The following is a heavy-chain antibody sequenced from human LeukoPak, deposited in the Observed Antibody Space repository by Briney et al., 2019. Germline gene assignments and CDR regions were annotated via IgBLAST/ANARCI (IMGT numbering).Heavy chain of an antibody. V-gene: IGHV3-66*01. CDR2: IYAGGIT. CDR3: AREGYASGTRYGMDV. D-gene: IGHD3-10*01. Sequence: GGSLRLSCAASGFTVTNNYMSWVRQAPGKGLEWVSVIYAGGITSYADSVKGRFTISRDSSKNTLYLQMNSQRAEDTAVYYCAREGYASGTRYGMDVWGQGTTVTVSS. CDR1: GFTVTNNY. J-gene: IGHJ6*02.